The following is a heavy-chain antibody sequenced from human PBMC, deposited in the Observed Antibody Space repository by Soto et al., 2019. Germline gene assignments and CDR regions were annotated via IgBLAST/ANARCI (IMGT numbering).Heavy chain of an antibody. CDR2: ISGSGGTT. V-gene: IGHV3-23*01. Sequence: HPGGSLRLSCVASGFTFSSYALNWVRQAPGRGLEWVSAISGSGGTTYYADSVKGRFTISRDNSENTLFLQMNSLRAEDAAIYYCAKEVSLGSTVDLGYWGQGTLVTVSS. J-gene: IGHJ4*02. CDR3: AKEVSLGSTVDLGY. D-gene: IGHD7-27*01. CDR1: GFTFSSYA.